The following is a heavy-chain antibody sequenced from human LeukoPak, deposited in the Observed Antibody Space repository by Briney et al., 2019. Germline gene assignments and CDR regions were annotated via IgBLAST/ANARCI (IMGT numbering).Heavy chain of an antibody. J-gene: IGHJ3*02. CDR3: ARDAAADAFDI. CDR2: IYYSGSI. CDR1: GGSISSYY. V-gene: IGHV4-59*01. Sequence: WETLSLTCTVSGGSISSYYWSWIRQPPGKGLEWIGYIYYSGSINYNPALKSRVTISEDTSKNQFSLKLSSVTAADTAVYYCARDAAADAFDIWGQGTMVTVSS. D-gene: IGHD6-13*01.